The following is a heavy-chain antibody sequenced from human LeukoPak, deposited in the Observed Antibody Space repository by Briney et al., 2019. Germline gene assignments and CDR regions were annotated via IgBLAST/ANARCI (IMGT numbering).Heavy chain of an antibody. J-gene: IGHJ3*02. CDR2: TSYDASNK. Sequence: GRSLRLSCAASGFTFSAFAMHWARQAPGKGLEWVAATSYDASNKYYAVSVRGRFTISRDNSRNTLFLQMNSLRADDTAVYYCARGTTDIVAEISDAFDIWGQGTVVTVSS. CDR3: ARGTTDIVAEISDAFDI. D-gene: IGHD5-12*01. V-gene: IGHV3-30-3*01. CDR1: GFTFSAFA.